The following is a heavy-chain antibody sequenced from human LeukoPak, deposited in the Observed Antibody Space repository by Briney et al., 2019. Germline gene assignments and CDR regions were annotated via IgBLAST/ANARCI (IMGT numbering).Heavy chain of an antibody. Sequence: PSETLSLTCTVSGGSISSSSYYWGWIRQPPGKGLEWIGSIYYSGSTYYNPSLKSRVTISVDTSKNQFSLKLSSVTAADTAVYYCATVITMIDYWGQGTLVTVSS. V-gene: IGHV4-39*01. CDR1: GGSISSSSYY. CDR2: IYYSGST. D-gene: IGHD3-22*01. CDR3: ATVITMIDY. J-gene: IGHJ4*02.